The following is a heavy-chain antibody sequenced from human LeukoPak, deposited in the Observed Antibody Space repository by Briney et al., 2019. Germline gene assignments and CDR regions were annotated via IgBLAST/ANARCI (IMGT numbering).Heavy chain of an antibody. CDR3: ARDGGITMIVVVIYFDY. V-gene: IGHV3-48*04. Sequence: GGSLRLSCAASGFTVSSNYMNWVRQAPGKGLEWVSYISSSSSTIYYADSVKGRFTISRDNAKNSLYLQMNSLRAEDTAVYYCARDGGITMIVVVIYFDYWGQGTLVTVSS. CDR1: GFTVSSNY. CDR2: ISSSSSTI. J-gene: IGHJ4*02. D-gene: IGHD3-22*01.